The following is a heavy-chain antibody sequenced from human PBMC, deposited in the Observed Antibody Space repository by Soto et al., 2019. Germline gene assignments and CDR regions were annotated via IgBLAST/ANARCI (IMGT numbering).Heavy chain of an antibody. Sequence: GGSLRLSCAASGFSFSSYEMNWVRQAPGKGLEWISYIGGSGGTKYSADSVKGRFIISRDSAQNSLYLQMNGLRVEDTAVYYCARDRGGDVGQFLFPDGFDLWGQGTMVTVSS. V-gene: IGHV3-48*03. J-gene: IGHJ3*01. CDR3: ARDRGGDVGQFLFPDGFDL. CDR2: IGGSGGTK. CDR1: GFSFSSYE. D-gene: IGHD3-10*01.